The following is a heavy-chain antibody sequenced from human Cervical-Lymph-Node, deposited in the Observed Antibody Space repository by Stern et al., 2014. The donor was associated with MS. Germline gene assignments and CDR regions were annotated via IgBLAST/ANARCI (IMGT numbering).Heavy chain of an antibody. Sequence: DQLVESGSELKKPGASVKISCKASGYSFSTYAMNWVRQAPGQGLEWMGWINTYTGDTTSAQGFTGRFVLSSDTSVSTAYLQINNLKAEDTAIYYCATLSDSASYCDYWGQGTLVTVSS. CDR2: INTYTGDT. CDR1: GYSFSTYA. J-gene: IGHJ4*02. V-gene: IGHV7-4-1*02. D-gene: IGHD4-11*01. CDR3: ATLSDSASYCDY.